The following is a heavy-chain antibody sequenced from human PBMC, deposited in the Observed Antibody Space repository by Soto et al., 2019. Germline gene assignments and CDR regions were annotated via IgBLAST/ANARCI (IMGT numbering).Heavy chain of an antibody. CDR1: GGSISSYY. CDR2: IYYSGST. Sequence: SETLSLTCTVSGGSISSYYWSWIRQPPGKGLEWIGYIYYSGSTNYNPSLRSRVTISVDTSKNQFSLKLSSVTAADTAVYYCARGIKGPYMATPDYWGQGTLVTVSS. D-gene: IGHD5-12*01. V-gene: IGHV4-59*01. J-gene: IGHJ4*02. CDR3: ARGIKGPYMATPDY.